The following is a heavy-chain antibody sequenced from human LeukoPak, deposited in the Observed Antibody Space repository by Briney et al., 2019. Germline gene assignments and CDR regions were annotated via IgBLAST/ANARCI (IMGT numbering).Heavy chain of an antibody. D-gene: IGHD3-10*01. J-gene: IGHJ4*02. V-gene: IGHV3-21*01. CDR2: ISSSSSYI. CDR3: ARRSMVRGVIIKAPFDY. CDR1: GFTFSSYS. Sequence: PGGSLRLSCAASGFTFSSYSMNWVRQAPGKGLEWVSSISSSSSYIHYADSVKGRFTISRDNAKNSLYLQMNSLRAEDTAVYYCARRSMVRGVIIKAPFDYWGQGTLVTVSS.